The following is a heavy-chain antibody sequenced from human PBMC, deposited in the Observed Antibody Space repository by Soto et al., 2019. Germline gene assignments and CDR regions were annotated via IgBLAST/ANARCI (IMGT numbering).Heavy chain of an antibody. CDR1: GFTFSSYG. D-gene: IGHD2-15*01. CDR3: AKDAYLGYCSGGSCESTTDYYYGMDV. CDR2: ISYDGSNK. J-gene: IGHJ6*02. V-gene: IGHV3-30*18. Sequence: QVQLVESGGGVVQPGRSLRLSCAASGFTFSSYGMHWVRQAPGKGLEWVAVISYDGSNKYYADSVKGRFTISRDNSKNTLYLQMNSLRAEDTAVYYCAKDAYLGYCSGGSCESTTDYYYGMDVWGQGTTVTVSS.